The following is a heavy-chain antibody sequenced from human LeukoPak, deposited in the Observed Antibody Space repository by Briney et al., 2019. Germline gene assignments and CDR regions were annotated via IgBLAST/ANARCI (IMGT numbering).Heavy chain of an antibody. CDR2: IYYRGTT. CDR3: ASGSDKYDDSSGDYYSVY. Sequence: PSETLSLTCTVSGGSISSSSYYWGWLRQPPGTGLEWIGSIYYRGTTYYHPSLESRVTISVDTSKNQFSLKLTSVTAADTAVYYCASGSDKYDDSSGDYYSVYWGQGTLVTVSS. J-gene: IGHJ4*02. V-gene: IGHV4-39*01. D-gene: IGHD3-22*01. CDR1: GGSISSSSYY.